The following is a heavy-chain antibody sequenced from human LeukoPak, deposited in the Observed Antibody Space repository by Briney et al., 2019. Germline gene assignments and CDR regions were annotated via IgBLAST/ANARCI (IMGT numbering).Heavy chain of an antibody. CDR2: ISAYNGNT. V-gene: IGHV1-18*01. CDR3: ARGSYYAILTGFRTHRPFDY. CDR1: GYTFNSYG. J-gene: IGHJ4*02. Sequence: ASVKVSCKASGYTFNSYGINWVRQAPGQGLEWMGWISAYNGNTNYAQKLQDRVTMTRDTATRTGYMELRSLRSDDTAVYYCARGSYYAILTGFRTHRPFDYWGQGTLVTVSS. D-gene: IGHD3-9*01.